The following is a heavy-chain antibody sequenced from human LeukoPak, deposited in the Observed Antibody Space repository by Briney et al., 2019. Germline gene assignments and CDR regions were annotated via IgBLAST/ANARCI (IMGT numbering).Heavy chain of an antibody. V-gene: IGHV3-23*01. J-gene: IGHJ4*02. CDR3: AKVGGITGTTGYFDY. D-gene: IGHD1-7*01. CDR1: GFTFSSYA. Sequence: GGSLRLSCAASGFTFSSYAMSWVRQAPGKGLEWVSAISGSGGSTCYADSVKGRFTISRDNSKNTLYLQMNSLRAEDTTVYYCAKVGGITGTTGYFDYWGQGTLVTVSS. CDR2: ISGSGGST.